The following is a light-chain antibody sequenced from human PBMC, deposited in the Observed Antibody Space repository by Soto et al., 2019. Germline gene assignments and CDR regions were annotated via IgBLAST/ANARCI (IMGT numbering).Light chain of an antibody. CDR2: DAS. CDR1: QSVSSY. Sequence: EIVLTQSPATLSLSPGERATLSCRASQSVSSYLAWYQQQPGQAPRLLIYDASNRATGIPARFSGSGSGTDFTLTISSLEPEDFGVYYCQQRSTWPPAFGQGTKLEIK. CDR3: QQRSTWPPA. J-gene: IGKJ2*01. V-gene: IGKV3-11*01.